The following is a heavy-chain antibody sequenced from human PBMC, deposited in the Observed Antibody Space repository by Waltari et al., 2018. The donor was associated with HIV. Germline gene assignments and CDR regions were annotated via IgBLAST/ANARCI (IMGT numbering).Heavy chain of an antibody. J-gene: IGHJ5*02. CDR3: ARVGTMVRGAAYWFDP. V-gene: IGHV4-30-2*06. D-gene: IGHD3-10*01. CDR1: GSSISSGGYS. CDR2: IYHSGST. Sequence: LQLQESGSGLVKPSQTLSLTCAVSGSSISSGGYSWSWIRRSPGKGLEWIGYIYHSGSTYYNPSLKSRVTISVDRSKNQFSLKLSSVTAADTAVYYCARVGTMVRGAAYWFDPWGQGTLVTVSS.